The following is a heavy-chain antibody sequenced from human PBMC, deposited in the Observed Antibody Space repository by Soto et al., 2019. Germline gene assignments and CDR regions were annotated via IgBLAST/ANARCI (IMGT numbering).Heavy chain of an antibody. D-gene: IGHD1-20*01. V-gene: IGHV4-34*01. CDR3: ARSQYNWNDESDYYYYYGMDV. CDR2: INHSGST. J-gene: IGHJ6*02. CDR1: GGSFSGYY. Sequence: SETLSLTCAAYGGSFSGYYWSWIRQPPGKGLEWIGEINHSGSTNYNPSLKSRVTISVDTSKNQFSLKLSSVTAADTAVYYCARSQYNWNDESDYYYYYGMDVWGQGTTVTVSS.